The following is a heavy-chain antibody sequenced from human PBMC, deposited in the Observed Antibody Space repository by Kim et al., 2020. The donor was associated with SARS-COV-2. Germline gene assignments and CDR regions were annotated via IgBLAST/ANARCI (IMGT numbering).Heavy chain of an antibody. CDR3: ANNADYYGSGSYFEY. Sequence: DSVKGRFTSSRDNSKSTLSLQMNSLRADDTAVYYCANNADYYGSGSYFEYWGQGTLVTVSS. V-gene: IGHV3-23*01. J-gene: IGHJ4*02. D-gene: IGHD3-10*01.